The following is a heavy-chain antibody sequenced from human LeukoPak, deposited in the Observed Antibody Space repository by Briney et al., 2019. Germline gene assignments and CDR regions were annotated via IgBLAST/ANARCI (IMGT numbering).Heavy chain of an antibody. D-gene: IGHD6-19*01. V-gene: IGHV4-34*01. CDR2: INHSGST. Sequence: SETLSLTCAVYGGSFSGYYWSWIRQPPGKGLEWIGEINHSGSTNYNPSLKSRVTISVDTSKNQFSLKLSSVTAADTAVYYCARVGPRQWLVPTFDYWGQGTLVTVSS. CDR1: GGSFSGYY. J-gene: IGHJ4*02. CDR3: ARVGPRQWLVPTFDY.